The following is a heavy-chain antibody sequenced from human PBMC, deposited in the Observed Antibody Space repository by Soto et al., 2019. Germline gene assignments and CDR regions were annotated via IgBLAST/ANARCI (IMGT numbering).Heavy chain of an antibody. J-gene: IGHJ3*02. CDR2: ISSSSSYI. D-gene: IGHD3-22*01. V-gene: IGHV3-21*01. CDR3: AREGSSSGYYDAFDI. CDR1: GFTFSSYG. Sequence: GGSLRLSCAASGFTFSSYGMHWVRQAPGKGLEWVSSISSSSSYIYYADSVKGRFTISRDNAKNSLYLQMNSLRAEDTAVYYCAREGSSSGYYDAFDIWGQGTMVTVSS.